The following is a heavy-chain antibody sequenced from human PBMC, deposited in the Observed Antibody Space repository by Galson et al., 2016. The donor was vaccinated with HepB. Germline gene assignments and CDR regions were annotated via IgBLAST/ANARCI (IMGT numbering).Heavy chain of an antibody. J-gene: IGHJ6*03. CDR2: ISPTSST. D-gene: IGHD3/OR15-3a*01. CDR3: AGDRGSYPDFGDDYYMDV. Sequence: SETLSLTCTVSGGAISRNSWAWIRQPAGKGLEWIGRISPTSSTNYNPSLQSRISMSIDTSMNQFTLNLRSVTAADTAVYYCAGDRGSYPDFGDDYYMDVWGKGTTVTVSS. V-gene: IGHV4-4*07. CDR1: GGAISRNS.